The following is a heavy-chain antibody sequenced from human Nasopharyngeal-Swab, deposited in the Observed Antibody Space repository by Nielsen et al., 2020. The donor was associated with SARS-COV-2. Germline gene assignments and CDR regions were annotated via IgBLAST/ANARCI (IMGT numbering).Heavy chain of an antibody. CDR1: GGSFSDYY. J-gene: IGHJ6*02. CDR2: INHSGSI. D-gene: IGHD3-3*01. Sequence: SETLSLTGAVYGGSFSDYYWTWIRQTPGKGLAWVGEINHSGSINYNPSLKSRLTISLDTSERQLFLKLTSVTAADTAVYYCARAGPYDYWSGRNHLDVWGPGTTVTVSS. CDR3: ARAGPYDYWSGRNHLDV. V-gene: IGHV4-34*01.